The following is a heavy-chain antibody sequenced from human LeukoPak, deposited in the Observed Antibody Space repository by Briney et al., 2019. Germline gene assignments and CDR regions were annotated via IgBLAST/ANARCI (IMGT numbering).Heavy chain of an antibody. D-gene: IGHD3-10*01. Sequence: SETLSLTCTVSGGSISSYYWSWIRQPPGKGPEWIGSIHYSGSTYYNPSLKSRGSISVDTSKNQFSLKLTSVTAADTAVYYCASPRGGYYFDYWGQGTLVTVSS. CDR1: GGSISSYY. CDR3: ASPRGGYYFDY. V-gene: IGHV4-59*01. J-gene: IGHJ4*02. CDR2: IHYSGST.